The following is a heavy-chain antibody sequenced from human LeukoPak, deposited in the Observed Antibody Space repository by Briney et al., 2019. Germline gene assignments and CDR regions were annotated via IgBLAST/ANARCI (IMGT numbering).Heavy chain of an antibody. Sequence: GASVKVSCKASGYTFTSYGISWVRQAPGQGLEWMGWISAYNGNTNYAQKLQGRVTMTTDTSTSTAYMELRSLRSDDTAVYYCARDRGYSGYDYYYCGMGVWGQGTTVTVSS. D-gene: IGHD5-12*01. J-gene: IGHJ6*02. CDR2: ISAYNGNT. CDR3: ARDRGYSGYDYYYCGMGV. V-gene: IGHV1-18*01. CDR1: GYTFTSYG.